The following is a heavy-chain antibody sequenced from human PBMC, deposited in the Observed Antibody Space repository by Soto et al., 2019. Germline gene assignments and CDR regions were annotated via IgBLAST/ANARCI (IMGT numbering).Heavy chain of an antibody. V-gene: IGHV4-30-2*01. CDR1: GGSISSGGYS. CDR2: IYHSGST. Sequence: SETLSLTCAVSGGSISSGGYSWSWIRQPPGKGLEWIGYIYHSGSTYYNPSLKSRVTISVDRSKNQFSLKLSPVTAADTAVYYCARGDCSGGSCYYFDYWGQGTLVTVSS. CDR3: ARGDCSGGSCYYFDY. D-gene: IGHD2-15*01. J-gene: IGHJ4*02.